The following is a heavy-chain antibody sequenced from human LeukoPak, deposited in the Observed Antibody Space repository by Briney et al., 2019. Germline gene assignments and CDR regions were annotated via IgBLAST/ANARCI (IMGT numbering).Heavy chain of an antibody. Sequence: SETLSLTCAVSGGSISTTDFDWAWIRQPPGQGLEWIATISSSGKSYYNPYLMSRVTISVDTLKNQLSLDVTSVTAADTGLFYCARFKGGTGFDYWGRGILVIVS. CDR1: GGSISTTDFD. V-gene: IGHV4-39*01. CDR2: ISSSGKS. J-gene: IGHJ4*02. CDR3: ARFKGGTGFDY. D-gene: IGHD1-26*01.